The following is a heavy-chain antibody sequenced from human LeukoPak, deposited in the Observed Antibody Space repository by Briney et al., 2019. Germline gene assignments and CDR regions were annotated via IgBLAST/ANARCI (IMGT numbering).Heavy chain of an antibody. CDR2: ISYDGSNE. V-gene: IGHV3-30*04. CDR3: ARLSGGVTTYDY. J-gene: IGHJ4*02. Sequence: PGRSLRLSCAASGFTFSSYVMHWVRQAPGKGLEWVAIISYDGSNEYYADSVKGRFTISRDNSKNTLYLQMNSLRVEDTAVYYCARLSGGVTTYDYWGQGALVTVSS. D-gene: IGHD2-8*02. CDR1: GFTFSSYV.